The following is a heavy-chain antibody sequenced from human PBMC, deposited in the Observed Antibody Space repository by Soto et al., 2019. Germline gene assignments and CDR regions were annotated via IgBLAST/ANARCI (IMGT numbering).Heavy chain of an antibody. CDR2: IYYSGST. CDR3: AREPKSSTVTHMDV. D-gene: IGHD4-17*01. CDR1: GGSISSGGYY. Sequence: QVQLQESGPGLVKPSQTMSLTCTVSGGSISSGGYYWSWIRQHPGEGPEWIGYIYYSGSTYYKPSLKSRVTISVDTSKTQFSLKLSSVTAADTAVYYCAREPKSSTVTHMDVWGKGTTVTVSS. J-gene: IGHJ6*03. V-gene: IGHV4-31*03.